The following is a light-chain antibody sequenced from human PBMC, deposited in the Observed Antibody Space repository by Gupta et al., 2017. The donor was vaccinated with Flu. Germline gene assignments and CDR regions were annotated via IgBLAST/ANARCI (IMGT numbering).Light chain of an antibody. CDR1: QSVASY. CDR2: GAS. J-gene: IGKJ2*01. CDR3: QHDCTSHT. Sequence: EIVLTQSPGTLSLSPGERATLSCRASQSVASYLVWYQQKPGQAPRLLIYGASSRATGIPDRFSGSGSGTDFSLTSSRREYEDFAVYYGQHDCTSHTFGQGTKLEIK. V-gene: IGKV3-20*01.